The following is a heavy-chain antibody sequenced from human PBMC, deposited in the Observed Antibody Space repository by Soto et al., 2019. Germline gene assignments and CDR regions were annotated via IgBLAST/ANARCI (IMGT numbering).Heavy chain of an antibody. J-gene: IGHJ2*01. CDR2: IYYSGNT. CDR1: GGSISSGGYS. Sequence: QLQLQESGSGLVKPSQTLSLTCAVSGGSISSGGYSWSWIRQPPGKGLEWIGYIYYSGNTYYNPSLKSRVTLSVDRSKNQFSLRLSSVTAADTAVYYCAREIRYFDLWGRGTLVTVSS. CDR3: AREIRYFDL. V-gene: IGHV4-30-2*01.